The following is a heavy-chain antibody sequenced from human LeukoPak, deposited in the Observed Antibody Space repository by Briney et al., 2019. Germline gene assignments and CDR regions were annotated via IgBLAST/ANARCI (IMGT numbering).Heavy chain of an antibody. J-gene: IGHJ4*02. V-gene: IGHV4-34*01. CDR2: INHSGST. Sequence: SETLSLTCAVYGGSFSGYYWSWIRQPPGKGLEWIGEINHSGSTNYNPSLKSRVTISVDTSKNQFSLKLSSVTAADTAVYYCARVQEWELLDFDYWGQGTLVTVSS. CDR3: ARVQEWELLDFDY. D-gene: IGHD1-26*01. CDR1: GGSFSGYY.